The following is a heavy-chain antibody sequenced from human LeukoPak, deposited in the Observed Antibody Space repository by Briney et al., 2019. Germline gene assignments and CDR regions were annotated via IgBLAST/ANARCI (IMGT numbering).Heavy chain of an antibody. CDR3: ARDVWIYWFDP. V-gene: IGHV1-69*13. CDR2: IITIFGTA. J-gene: IGHJ5*02. CDR1: GGTFSSYA. D-gene: IGHD3-16*01. Sequence: SVKVSCKASGGTFSSYAISWVRQAPRQGLEWMGGIITIFGTANYAQKFQGRVTITADESTSTAYMELSSLRSEDRAVYYCARDVWIYWFDPWGEGTLVTVSS.